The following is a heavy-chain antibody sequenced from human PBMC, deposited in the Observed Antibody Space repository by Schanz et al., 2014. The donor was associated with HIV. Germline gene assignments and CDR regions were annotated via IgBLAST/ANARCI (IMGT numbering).Heavy chain of an antibody. V-gene: IGHV3-7*01. CDR3: ARPTRPGFDY. CDR1: GFTFSDFS. J-gene: IGHJ4*02. Sequence: QVLESGGGLVQTGGSLRLSCVASGFTFSDFSMNWVRRAPGKGLEWVANIKQDGSEKYYVDSVKGRFTISRDNAKNSLYLQMNSLRAEDTAVYHCARPTRPGFDYWGQGTLVTVSS. D-gene: IGHD6-6*01. CDR2: IKQDGSEK.